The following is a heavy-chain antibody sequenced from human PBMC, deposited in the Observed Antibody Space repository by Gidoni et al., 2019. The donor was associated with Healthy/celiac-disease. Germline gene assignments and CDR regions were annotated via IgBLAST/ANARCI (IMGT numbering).Heavy chain of an antibody. J-gene: IGHJ4*02. V-gene: IGHV3-33*01. D-gene: IGHD3-3*01. CDR3: ASGGGDFSDY. CDR1: GFTFSSYG. CDR2: FCDDGSNK. Sequence: QVQPVESGGGGGQPGRSRRLSGAASGFTFSSYGMHWVRLAPGKGLEWVSVFCDDGSNKYFADSVKGRFTISRANSKNTLYLPMNSLRAEATAVYYCASGGGDFSDYWGQGTLVTVSS.